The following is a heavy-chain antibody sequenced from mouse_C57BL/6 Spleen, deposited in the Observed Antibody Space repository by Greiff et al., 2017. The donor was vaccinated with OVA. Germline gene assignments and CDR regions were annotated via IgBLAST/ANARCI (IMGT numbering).Heavy chain of an antibody. D-gene: IGHD2-4*01. CDR3: AREGGLRRGFAY. Sequence: QVHVKQPGAELVKPGASVKLSCKASGYTFTSYWMQWVKQRPGQGLEWIGEIDPSDSYTNYNQKFKGKATLTVDTSSSTAYMQLSSLTSEDSAVYYCAREGGLRRGFAYWGQGTLVTVSA. CDR2: IDPSDSYT. CDR1: GYTFTSYW. V-gene: IGHV1-50*01. J-gene: IGHJ3*01.